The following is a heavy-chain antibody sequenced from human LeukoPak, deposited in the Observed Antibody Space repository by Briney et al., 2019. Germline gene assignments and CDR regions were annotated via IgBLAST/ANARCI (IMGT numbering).Heavy chain of an antibody. V-gene: IGHV3-23*01. J-gene: IGHJ4*02. CDR3: AKPNWNYISDYFDY. D-gene: IGHD1-7*01. CDR2: ISDGGGDT. CDR1: GFTFSTYA. Sequence: GGSLRLSCAASGFTFSTYAMSWVRQAPGKGLEWVSLISDGGGDTYYADSVKGRFTISRDNSKNTLYPQMNSLRADDSAVYYCAKPNWNYISDYFDYWGQGTLVTVSS.